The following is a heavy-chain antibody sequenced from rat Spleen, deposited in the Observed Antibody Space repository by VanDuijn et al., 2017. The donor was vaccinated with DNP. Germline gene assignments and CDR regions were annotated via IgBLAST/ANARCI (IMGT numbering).Heavy chain of an antibody. Sequence: QVQLKESGPGLVQPSQTLSLTCTVSGFSLKSYGVSWVRQPPGKGLEWIAGISGGGNTYYNSGLKSRLSISRDTSKSQVFLKMNSLQTEDTAIYFCTRDYYSSSFTYWGQGTLVTVSS. CDR3: TRDYYSSSFTY. CDR1: GFSLKSYG. D-gene: IGHD1-2*01. J-gene: IGHJ3*01. CDR2: ISGGGNT. V-gene: IGHV2S12*01.